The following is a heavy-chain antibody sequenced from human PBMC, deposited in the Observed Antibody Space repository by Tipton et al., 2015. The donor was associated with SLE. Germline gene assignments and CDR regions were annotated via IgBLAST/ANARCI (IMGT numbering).Heavy chain of an antibody. CDR2: IYYSGST. D-gene: IGHD6-19*01. V-gene: IGHV4-38-2*01. J-gene: IGHJ4*02. CDR3: ARGKPNSSGWFD. Sequence: TLSLTCAVSGYSISSSNWWGWIRQPPGKGLEWIGSIYYSGSTYYNPSLKSRVTISVDTSKNLFSLKLSSVTAADTAVYYCARGKPNSSGWFDWGQGTLVTVSS. CDR1: GYSISSSNW.